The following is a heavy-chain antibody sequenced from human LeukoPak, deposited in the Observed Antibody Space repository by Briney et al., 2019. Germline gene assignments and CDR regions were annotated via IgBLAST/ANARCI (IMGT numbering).Heavy chain of an antibody. Sequence: ASVKLSCKASGGTFSSYAISWVRQAPGQGLEWMGGIIPIFGTANYAQKFQGRVTITTDESTSTAYMELSSLRSEDTAVYYCARGGGGELLPNDYWGQGTLVTVSS. CDR1: GGTFSSYA. D-gene: IGHD1-26*01. CDR3: ARGGGGELLPNDY. V-gene: IGHV1-69*05. CDR2: IIPIFGTA. J-gene: IGHJ4*02.